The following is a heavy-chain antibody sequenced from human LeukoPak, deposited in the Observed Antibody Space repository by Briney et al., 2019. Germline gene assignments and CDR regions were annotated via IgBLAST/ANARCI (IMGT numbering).Heavy chain of an antibody. Sequence: SQTLSLTCTVSGGSISSGGYYWSWIRQPPGKGLEWIGHIYHSGSTYYNPSLKSRVTISVDTSKNQFSLKLSSVTAADTAVYYCARTTMLRDGSWFDPWGQGTLVTVSS. CDR3: ARTTMLRDGSWFDP. V-gene: IGHV4-30-2*01. D-gene: IGHD3-10*02. J-gene: IGHJ5*02. CDR2: IYHSGST. CDR1: GGSISSGGYY.